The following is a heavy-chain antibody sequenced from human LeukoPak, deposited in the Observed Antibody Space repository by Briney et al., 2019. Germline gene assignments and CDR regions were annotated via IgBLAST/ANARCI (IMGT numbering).Heavy chain of an antibody. V-gene: IGHV3-74*01. CDR1: EFTFSSYF. CDR2: IKSDGSST. CDR3: TRSLGAIGFDP. J-gene: IGHJ5*02. Sequence: GGSLRLSCAASEFTFSSYFMNWVRQTPGKGLVWVSRIKSDGSSTNYADSVKGRFTISRDNTNNTLYLQMNSLRAEDTALYYCTRSLGAIGFDPWGQGTRVTVSS. D-gene: IGHD7-27*01.